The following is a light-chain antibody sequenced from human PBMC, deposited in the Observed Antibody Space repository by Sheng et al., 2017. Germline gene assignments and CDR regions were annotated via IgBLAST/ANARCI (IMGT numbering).Light chain of an antibody. CDR3: QAWDSSTGV. Sequence: SYDLTQPPSVSVSPGQTASITCSGDKLGDKYVCWYQQKPGQSPVLVIYQDTRRPSGIPERFSGSNSGNTATLTISGTQAMDEADYYCQAWDSSTGVFGTGTKVTVL. J-gene: IGLJ1*01. CDR2: QDT. V-gene: IGLV3-1*01. CDR1: KLGDKY.